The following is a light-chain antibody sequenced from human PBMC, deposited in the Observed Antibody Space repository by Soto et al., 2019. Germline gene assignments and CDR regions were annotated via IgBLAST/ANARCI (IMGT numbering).Light chain of an antibody. CDR3: QQYGSSPPIT. CDR1: QSVSSSY. V-gene: IGKV3-20*01. J-gene: IGKJ5*01. Sequence: EIVLTQSPGTLSLSPGERATLSCRASQSVSSSYLAWYQQKPGQAPRLLIYGASSRATGIPDRFSGSGSGTDFPLTISRLEPEDFAVYYCQQYGSSPPITFGQRTRLEIK. CDR2: GAS.